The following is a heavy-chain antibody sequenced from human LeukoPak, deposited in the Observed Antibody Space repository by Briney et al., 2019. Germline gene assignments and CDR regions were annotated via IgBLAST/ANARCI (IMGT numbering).Heavy chain of an antibody. D-gene: IGHD2-2*01. CDR3: ARARTYCSSTSCYGGAFDI. J-gene: IGHJ3*02. CDR1: GFTFSSYW. CDR2: INSDGSST. Sequence: GGSLRLSCAASGFTFSSYWMHWVRQAPGKGLVWVSRINSDGSSTSYADSVKGRFTISRDNAKNSLYLQMNSLRAEDTAVYYCARARTYCSSTSCYGGAFDIWGQGTMVTVSS. V-gene: IGHV3-74*01.